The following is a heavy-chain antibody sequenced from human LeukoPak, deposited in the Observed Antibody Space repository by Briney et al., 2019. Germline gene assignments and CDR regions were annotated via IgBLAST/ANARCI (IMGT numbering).Heavy chain of an antibody. V-gene: IGHV3-43*01. CDR2: SSCDGTP. J-gene: IGHJ4*02. Sequence: PGGSLRLSCAASGFTFEDYTMHWGRQAPGKTLESVSLSSCDGTPDYRDSVKGRFSISRDNSKNSLYLQMDTLSSEDTAFYYCVKDLSYESSGYVFDYWGQGTLVTVSS. CDR1: GFTFEDYT. D-gene: IGHD3-22*01. CDR3: VKDLSYESSGYVFDY.